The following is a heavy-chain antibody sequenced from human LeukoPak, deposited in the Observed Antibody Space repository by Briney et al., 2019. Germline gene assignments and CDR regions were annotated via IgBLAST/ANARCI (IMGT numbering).Heavy chain of an antibody. CDR3: AKPLTGWYSFDY. V-gene: IGHV3-23*01. Sequence: GGSLRLSCAASGFTFSSNAMSWVRPAPGKGLERVSAISGSDARTYYADSVKGRFTISRDNSKNTLYLQMSSLRAEDTAVYYCAKPLTGWYSFDYWGQGTLVTVSS. CDR2: ISGSDART. J-gene: IGHJ4*02. D-gene: IGHD6-19*01. CDR1: GFTFSSNA.